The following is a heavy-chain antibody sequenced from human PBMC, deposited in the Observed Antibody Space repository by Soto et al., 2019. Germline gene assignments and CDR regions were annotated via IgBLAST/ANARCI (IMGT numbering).Heavy chain of an antibody. CDR3: ARAAGIMTRGFHGMDV. J-gene: IGHJ6*02. CDR1: GFAFSDYE. CDR2: ISSTASTI. V-gene: IGHV3-48*03. Sequence: EVQLVESGGGLVQPGGSLRLSCAASGFAFSDYEMNWVRQAPGKGLEWISYISSTASTIHYADSVKGRFTISRDNAKNSVYLQMNSRRAEDSAVYYCARAAGIMTRGFHGMDVWGQVNTVNV. D-gene: IGHD3-10*01.